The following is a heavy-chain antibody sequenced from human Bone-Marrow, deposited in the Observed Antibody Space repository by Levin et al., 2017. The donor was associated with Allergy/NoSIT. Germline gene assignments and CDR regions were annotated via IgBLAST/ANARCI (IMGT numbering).Heavy chain of an antibody. CDR3: ATATRPQYYFYMDV. CDR1: GFSFSDYW. V-gene: IGHV3-74*01. J-gene: IGHJ6*03. D-gene: IGHD2/OR15-2a*01. CDR2: INSDGSSI. Sequence: GGSLRLSCAASGFSFSDYWMHWVRQAPGKGPVWLSRINSDGSSISYVDSVKGRFTISRDNARNTVYLQMNSLSAEDTATYYCATATRPQYYFYMDVWGKGTTVTVSS.